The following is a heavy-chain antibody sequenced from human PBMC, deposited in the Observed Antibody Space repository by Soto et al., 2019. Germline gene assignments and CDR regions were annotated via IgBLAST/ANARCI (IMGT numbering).Heavy chain of an antibody. Sequence: SETLSLTCTVSGGSISNYYWSWIRQPPGKGLEWIGHIFYTGNTNYNPALESRVTISVDTSKNQFSLKLSSVTAADTAFYYCARDAGYNYGYFRWFDPWGQGTLVTVSS. D-gene: IGHD5-18*01. J-gene: IGHJ5*02. CDR1: GGSISNYY. V-gene: IGHV4-59*01. CDR2: IFYTGNT. CDR3: ARDAGYNYGYFRWFDP.